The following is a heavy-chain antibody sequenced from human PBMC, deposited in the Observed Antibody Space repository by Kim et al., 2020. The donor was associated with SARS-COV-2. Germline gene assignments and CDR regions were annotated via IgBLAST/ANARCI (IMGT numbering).Heavy chain of an antibody. CDR1: GDRVSSNSAA. CDR3: ARGAWGEILYNWFDP. Sequence: SQTLSLTCAISGDRVSSNSAAWNWLRQSPLRGLEWLGRTYYRSKWYNDYAISVKSRITINPDTSKNQFSLQLNSVTPEDTAVYYCARGAWGEILYNWFDPWGQGTLVTVSS. J-gene: IGHJ5*02. D-gene: IGHD7-27*01. V-gene: IGHV6-1*01. CDR2: TYYRSKWYN.